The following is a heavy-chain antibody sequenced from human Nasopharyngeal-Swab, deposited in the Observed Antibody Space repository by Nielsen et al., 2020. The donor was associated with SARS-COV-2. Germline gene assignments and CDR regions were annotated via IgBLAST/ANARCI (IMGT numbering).Heavy chain of an antibody. D-gene: IGHD3-9*01. CDR3: ARGRGYDILTGYYPDYNWFDP. V-gene: IGHV1-69*13. CDR2: IIPIFGTA. CDR1: GGTFSSYA. J-gene: IGHJ5*02. Sequence: SVKVSCKASGGTFSSYAISWVRQAPGQGLEWMGGIIPIFGTANYAQKFQGRVTITADEFTSTAYMELSSLRSEDTAVYYCARGRGYDILTGYYPDYNWFDPWGQGTLVTVSS.